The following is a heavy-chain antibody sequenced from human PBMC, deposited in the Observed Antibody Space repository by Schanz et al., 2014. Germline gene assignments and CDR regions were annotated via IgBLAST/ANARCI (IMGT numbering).Heavy chain of an antibody. CDR2: LNFDETYT. CDR1: GFTFSRYW. CDR3: ARVELSVYYYAMDV. J-gene: IGHJ6*02. Sequence: EVQLVESGGGFVQPGGSLRLSCEASGFTFSRYWMHWVRQAPGKGLEWVSRLNFDETYTSYADSVKGRFTISRDNAKNTVYLQMNSLRAEDAAVYYCARVELSVYYYAMDVWGQGTTVTVSS. D-gene: IGHD2-15*01. V-gene: IGHV3-74*01.